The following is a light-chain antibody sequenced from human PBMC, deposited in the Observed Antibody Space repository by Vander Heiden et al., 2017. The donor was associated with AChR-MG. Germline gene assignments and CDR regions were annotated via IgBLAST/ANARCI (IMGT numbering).Light chain of an antibody. Sequence: DIQMTQSPSTLSASVGDRVTITCRASQSISSWLAWYQQKPGKAPKLLIYKASSLESGVPSRFSGSGSGTEFTLTISSLQPDDFATYYCQQENSSPLTFGQRTKVEIK. J-gene: IGKJ1*01. V-gene: IGKV1-5*03. CDR2: KAS. CDR1: QSISSW. CDR3: QQENSSPLT.